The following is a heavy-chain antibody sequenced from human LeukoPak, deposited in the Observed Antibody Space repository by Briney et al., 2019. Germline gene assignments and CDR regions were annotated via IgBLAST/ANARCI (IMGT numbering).Heavy chain of an antibody. CDR2: IYYSGST. CDR3: AREIYGDYVGARHFDY. V-gene: IGHV4-39*01. D-gene: IGHD4-17*01. J-gene: IGHJ4*02. CDR1: GGSISSSSYY. Sequence: SETLSLTCTVSGGSISSSSYYWGWIRQPPGKGLEWIGSIYYSGSTYYNPSLKSRVTISVDTSKNQFSLKLSSVTAADTAVYYCAREIYGDYVGARHFDYWGQGTLVTVSS.